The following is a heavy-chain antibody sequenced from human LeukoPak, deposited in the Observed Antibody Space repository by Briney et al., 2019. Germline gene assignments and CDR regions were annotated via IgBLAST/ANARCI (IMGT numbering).Heavy chain of an antibody. CDR1: GGTFSSYA. J-gene: IGHJ4*02. D-gene: IGHD1-14*01. CDR2: IIPIFGTA. CDR3: ARDRLNHYFDY. Sequence: ASVKVSCKAPGGTFSSYAISWVRQAPGQGLEWMGGIIPIFGTANYAQKFQGRVTITTDESTSTAYMELSSLRSEDTAVYYCARDRLNHYFDYWGQGTLVTVSS. V-gene: IGHV1-69*05.